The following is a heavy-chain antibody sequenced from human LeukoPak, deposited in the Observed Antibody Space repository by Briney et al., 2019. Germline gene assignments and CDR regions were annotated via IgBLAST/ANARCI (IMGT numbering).Heavy chain of an antibody. CDR2: INHNGST. CDR3: AGTVGGFDY. CDR1: GGSFSGYY. D-gene: IGHD4-23*01. J-gene: IGHJ4*02. V-gene: IGHV4-34*01. Sequence: SETLSLTCAVYGGSFSGYYWSWIRQPPGKGLEWIGEINHNGSTKYNPSLMSRVTMSVDTSKNQFSLNLTSVTAADTAVYYCAGTVGGFDYWGQGTLVTVSS.